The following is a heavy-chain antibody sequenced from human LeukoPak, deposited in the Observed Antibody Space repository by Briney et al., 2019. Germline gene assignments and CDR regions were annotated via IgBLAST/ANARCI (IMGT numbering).Heavy chain of an antibody. V-gene: IGHV3-11*04. Sequence: GGSLRLSCAASGFTFSDTYMSWIRQAPGKGLEWVSYISSSASTIYYTDSVKGRFTISRDNAKNSLYLQLNSLRAEDTAVYYCARGLRWNDYWGRGTLVAVSS. J-gene: IGHJ4*02. CDR3: ARGLRWNDY. D-gene: IGHD4-23*01. CDR2: ISSSASTI. CDR1: GFTFSDTY.